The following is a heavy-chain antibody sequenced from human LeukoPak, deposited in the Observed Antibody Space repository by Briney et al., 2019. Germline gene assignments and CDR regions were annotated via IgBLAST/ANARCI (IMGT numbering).Heavy chain of an antibody. CDR1: GGSFSGYY. D-gene: IGHD3-3*01. CDR3: ARGLSIFGIDP. Sequence: SETLSLTCAVYGGSFSGYYWSWIRQPPGKGPEWIGEINHSGSTNYNPSLKSRVTISVDTSKNQFSLKLSSVTAADTAVYYCARGLSIFGIDPWGQGTLVTVSS. V-gene: IGHV4-34*01. J-gene: IGHJ5*02. CDR2: INHSGST.